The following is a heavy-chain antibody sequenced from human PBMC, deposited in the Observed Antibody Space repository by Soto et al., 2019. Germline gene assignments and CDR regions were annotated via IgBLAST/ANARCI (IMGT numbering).Heavy chain of an antibody. D-gene: IGHD2-21*01. CDR2: IYYSGST. Sequence: SQTLSLTCTVSGGSSGRYCGSWIRQPPLKGLEWIGYIYYSGSTNYNPSLKRRVTISVANSKNQFSLKMSSVTDADTAVYYCARGYQAVIDTYYSYSGTDVWGQGTTVTVSS. CDR3: ARGYQAVIDTYYSYSGTDV. V-gene: IGHV4-59*12. CDR1: GGSSGRYC. J-gene: IGHJ6*02.